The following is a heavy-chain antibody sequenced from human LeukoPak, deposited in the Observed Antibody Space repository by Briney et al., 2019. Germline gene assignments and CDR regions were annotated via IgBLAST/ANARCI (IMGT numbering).Heavy chain of an antibody. J-gene: IGHJ4*02. V-gene: IGHV4-59*01. CDR2: IYYSGCT. CDR3: ASVVGGNSDYFDY. Sequence: PSETLSLTCTVSGGSISSYYWSWIRQPPGKGLEWIGYIYYSGCTNYNPSLKSRVTISVDTSKNQFSLKLSSVTAADTAVYYCASVVGGNSDYFDYWGQGTLVTVSS. D-gene: IGHD4-23*01. CDR1: GGSISSYY.